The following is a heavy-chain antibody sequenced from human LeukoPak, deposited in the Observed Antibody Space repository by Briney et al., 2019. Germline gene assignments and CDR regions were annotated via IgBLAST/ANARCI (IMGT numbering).Heavy chain of an antibody. Sequence: SETLSLTCTVSGGSISSYYWSWIRQPPGQGLEWIEYIYYSGSTNYNPSLKSRVTISVDTSKNQFSLKLSSVTAADTAVYYCARSRYSSGWCFDYWGQGTLVTVSS. J-gene: IGHJ4*02. CDR3: ARSRYSSGWCFDY. V-gene: IGHV4-59*01. D-gene: IGHD6-19*01. CDR2: IYYSGST. CDR1: GGSISSYY.